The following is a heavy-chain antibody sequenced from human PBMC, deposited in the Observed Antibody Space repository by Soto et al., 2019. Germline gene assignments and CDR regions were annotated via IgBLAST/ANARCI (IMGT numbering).Heavy chain of an antibody. CDR3: ARSATSPAAPFDS. D-gene: IGHD6-25*01. J-gene: IGHJ4*02. CDR2: IYYSGST. CDR1: GGSFSSYY. Sequence: SSETLSLTCTVSGGSFSSYYWSWIRQPPGKGLEWIGYIYYSGSTSYNPSLKSRVTTSVDTSKNQFSLKLSSVTAADTAVYYCARSATSPAAPFDSWGQGTLVTVSS. V-gene: IGHV4-59*01.